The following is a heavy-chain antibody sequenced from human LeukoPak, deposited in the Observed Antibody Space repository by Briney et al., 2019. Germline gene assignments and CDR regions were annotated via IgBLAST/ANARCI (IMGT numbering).Heavy chain of an antibody. CDR1: GFTFSSYG. D-gene: IGHD2-2*01. V-gene: IGHV3-30*02. J-gene: IGHJ4*02. CDR3: AKAAPYCSSTSCYYFDY. Sequence: GGSLRLSCAASGFTFSSYGMHWVRQAPGKGLEWVAFIRYDGSNKYYADSVKGRFTISRDNSKNTLYLQMNSLRAEDTAVYYCAKAAPYCSSTSCYYFDYWGQGTLVTVSS. CDR2: IRYDGSNK.